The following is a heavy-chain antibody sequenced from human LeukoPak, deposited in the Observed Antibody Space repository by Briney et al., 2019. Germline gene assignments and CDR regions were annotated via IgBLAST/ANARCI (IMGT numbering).Heavy chain of an antibody. J-gene: IGHJ4*02. CDR3: AKDRGSGWYFHY. CDR1: GFTFSSYD. D-gene: IGHD6-19*01. V-gene: IGHV3-13*01. Sequence: PGGSLRLSCAASGFTFSSYDMHWVRQATGKGLEWVSAIGTAGDTYYPGSVKGRFTISRDNSKNTLYLQMNSLRPEDTAVYYCAKDRGSGWYFHYWGQGTLVTVSS. CDR2: IGTAGDT.